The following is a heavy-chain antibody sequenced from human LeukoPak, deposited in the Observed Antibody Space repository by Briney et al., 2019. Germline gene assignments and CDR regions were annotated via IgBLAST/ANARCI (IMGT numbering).Heavy chain of an antibody. V-gene: IGHV3-7*01. CDR2: IKEDGSRI. D-gene: IGHD6-19*01. Sequence: GGSLRLSCAGTGFTFSNYWMNWVRQAPGKGLEWVANIKEDGSRINYVDSVKGRFTISRDDAKNSVYLQMDNLRAEDTAVYYCVGSSGWLFDYWGQGILVAVSS. CDR3: VGSSGWLFDY. CDR1: GFTFSNYW. J-gene: IGHJ4*02.